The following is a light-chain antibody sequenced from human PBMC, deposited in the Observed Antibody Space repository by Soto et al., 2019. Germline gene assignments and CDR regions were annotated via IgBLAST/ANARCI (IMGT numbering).Light chain of an antibody. J-gene: IGKJ4*01. CDR1: QSLLHSNGYNC. Sequence: EIVMTQSPLSLPVTPGEPASISCRSSQSLLHSNGYNCLDWYLQKPGQPPQLLIYLGSNRASGVPDRFSGSGSGTDFTLKISRVEAEDVGVYYCMQALQTPLTFGGGTKEEIK. V-gene: IGKV2-28*01. CDR2: LGS. CDR3: MQALQTPLT.